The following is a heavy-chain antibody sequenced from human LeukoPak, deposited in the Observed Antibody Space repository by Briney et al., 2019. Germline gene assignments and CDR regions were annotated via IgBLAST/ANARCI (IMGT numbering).Heavy chain of an antibody. D-gene: IGHD4-23*01. CDR3: ARHVGRWGFDY. V-gene: IGHV4-59*08. J-gene: IGHJ4*02. CDR1: GGSISGFY. Sequence: ASETLSLTYTVSGGSISGFYWSWIRQPPGKGLEWIGNIHYPGNIKYNPSLKSRVTISVDMSKNQSSLKLSSVIAADTAVYYCARHVGRWGFDYWGQGTLVTVSS. CDR2: IHYPGNI.